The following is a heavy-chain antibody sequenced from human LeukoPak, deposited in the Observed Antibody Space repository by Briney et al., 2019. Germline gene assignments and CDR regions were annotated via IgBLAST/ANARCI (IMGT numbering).Heavy chain of an antibody. CDR2: IWYDGSNK. V-gene: IGHV3-33*06. CDR1: GFTFSSYG. D-gene: IGHD5-12*01. CDR3: AQATGIVATGTRIKY. Sequence: GGSLRLSCAASGFTFSSYGMHWVRQAPGKGLEWVAVIWYDGSNKYYADSVKGRFTISRDNSKNTLYLQMNTLSAGDTAVYYCAQATGIVATGTRIKYWGQGTLVTVSS. J-gene: IGHJ4*02.